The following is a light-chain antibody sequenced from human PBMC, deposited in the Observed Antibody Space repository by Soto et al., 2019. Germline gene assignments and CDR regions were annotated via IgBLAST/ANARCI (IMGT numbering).Light chain of an antibody. J-gene: IGKJ3*01. CDR1: QSVSSSY. CDR2: GAS. Sequence: PGERATLSCRASQSVSSSYLAWYQQKPGQAPRLLIYGASSRATGIPDRFSGSGSGTDFTLTISRLEPEDFAVYYCQQYGSSPTFGPGTKVDIK. CDR3: QQYGSSPT. V-gene: IGKV3-20*01.